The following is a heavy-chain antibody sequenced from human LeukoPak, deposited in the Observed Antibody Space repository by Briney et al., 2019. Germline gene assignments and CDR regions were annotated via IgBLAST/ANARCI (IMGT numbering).Heavy chain of an antibody. CDR2: IDPSDSYT. J-gene: IGHJ4*02. V-gene: IGHV5-10-1*01. CDR1: GYSFTSYW. CDR3: ARVVCSGGSCYTYLLDY. D-gene: IGHD2-15*01. Sequence: GESLKISCQGSGYSFTSYWISWVRQMPGQGLECMGRIDPSDSYTNYSQSFQGHVTISADKSSSTAYLQWSSLKASDTAMYYCARVVCSGGSCYTYLLDYWGQGTLVTVSS.